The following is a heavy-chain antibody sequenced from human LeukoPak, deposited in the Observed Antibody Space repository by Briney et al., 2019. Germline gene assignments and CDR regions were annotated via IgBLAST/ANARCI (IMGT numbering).Heavy chain of an antibody. Sequence: GGSLRLSCAPSTFTINIYAMTWVRQAPGKELEWVSSITVNGRGTSYADSVKGRFTISRDNSKNTLYLQMNSLRAEDTAIYYCAKDPNGDYVGAFDSWDQGTMVTVSS. CDR2: ITVNGRGT. V-gene: IGHV3-23*01. J-gene: IGHJ3*02. D-gene: IGHD4-17*01. CDR1: TFTINIYA. CDR3: AKDPNGDYVGAFDS.